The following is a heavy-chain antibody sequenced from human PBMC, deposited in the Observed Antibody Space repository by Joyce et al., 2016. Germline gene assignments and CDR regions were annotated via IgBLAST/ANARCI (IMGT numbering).Heavy chain of an antibody. V-gene: IGHV3-53*02. Sequence: ELQLVETGGALIQPGGSLILSCAASGFMVSSNYMSWVRQAPGKGLEWVSCINSGGSTHYADSVKGRFTISRDNSKNTLYLQMNGLRAEDTAVYYCAGTGLIWGQGTLVTVSS. CDR3: AGTGLI. CDR1: GFMVSSNY. D-gene: IGHD1-1*01. CDR2: INSGGST. J-gene: IGHJ4*02.